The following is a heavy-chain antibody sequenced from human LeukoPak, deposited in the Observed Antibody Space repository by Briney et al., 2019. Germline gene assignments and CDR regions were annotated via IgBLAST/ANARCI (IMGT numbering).Heavy chain of an antibody. Sequence: SVKVSCKASGGTFSSYTISWVRQAPGQGLEWMGRIIPILGIANYAQKFQGRVTITADKSTSTAYMELSSLRSEDTAVYYCAREFSLDTAMVHSFDYWGQGTLVTVSS. D-gene: IGHD5-18*01. CDR1: GGTFSSYT. CDR2: IIPILGIA. CDR3: AREFSLDTAMVHSFDY. J-gene: IGHJ4*02. V-gene: IGHV1-69*04.